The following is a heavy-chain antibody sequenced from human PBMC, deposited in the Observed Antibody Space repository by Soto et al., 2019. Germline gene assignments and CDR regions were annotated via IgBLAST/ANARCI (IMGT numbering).Heavy chain of an antibody. V-gene: IGHV1-46*01. J-gene: IGHJ4*02. CDR1: GYTFINYY. CDR2: FNPTSGST. Sequence: APVKVSCKASGYTFINYYIHWVRQAPGQGLEWMGIFNPTSGSTNYAQKFQGRVTLTMDTSTRTAYMELSSLRSEDTAVYYCATYYYDSSGYYTMYFDYWGQGTLVTVSS. D-gene: IGHD3-22*01. CDR3: ATYYYDSSGYYTMYFDY.